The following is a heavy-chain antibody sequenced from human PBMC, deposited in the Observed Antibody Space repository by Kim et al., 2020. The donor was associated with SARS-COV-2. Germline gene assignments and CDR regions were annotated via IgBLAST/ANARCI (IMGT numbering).Heavy chain of an antibody. D-gene: IGHD6-6*01. CDR3: TRGGGPLVAYGLDQ. V-gene: IGHV3-74*01. CDR1: GFTFSSYW. CDR2: INGDGTTT. J-gene: IGHJ4*02. Sequence: GGSLRLSCAASGFTFSSYWMHWVRQAPGKGLVWVSRINGDGTTTTYADSVKGRFTISRDNAKNTLFLQVNSLSADDTAVYYCTRGGGPLVAYGLDQWGQGTLVTVSS.